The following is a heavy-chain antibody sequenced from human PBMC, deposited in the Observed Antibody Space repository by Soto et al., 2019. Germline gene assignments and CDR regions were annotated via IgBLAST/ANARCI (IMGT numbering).Heavy chain of an antibody. J-gene: IGHJ4*01. D-gene: IGHD6-6*01. Sequence: SETLSLSCTVPGGSISSSSYYWGWIRQPPAKRLECLLSISSSGSTYYTPSLNRPLTISVATSKTQFSLKLSTVTAADTAVYYCASPVIEYSSSSGLCGPGNLVTVSS. CDR3: ASPVIEYSSSSGL. V-gene: IGHV4-39*01. CDR2: ISSSGST. CDR1: GGSISSSSYY.